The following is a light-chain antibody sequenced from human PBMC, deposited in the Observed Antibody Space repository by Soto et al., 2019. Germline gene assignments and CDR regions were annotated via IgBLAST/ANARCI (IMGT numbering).Light chain of an antibody. V-gene: IGLV2-14*01. CDR2: EVS. J-gene: IGLJ1*01. CDR1: TSDVGAYNY. CDR3: SSKTSSSSPFV. Sequence: QSVLTQAACVSGCPGQSMTISCTGSTSDVGAYNYVSWYKHHPGQAPQLMIYEVSNRPSGVSNRFSGSKSGNTASLTISGLQADDEGDYYCSSKTSSSSPFVFGTGTKVTVL.